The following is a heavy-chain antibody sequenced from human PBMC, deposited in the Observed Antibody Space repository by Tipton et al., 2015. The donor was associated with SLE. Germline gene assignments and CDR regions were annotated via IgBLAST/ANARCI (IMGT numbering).Heavy chain of an antibody. Sequence: SLRLSCAASGFTFDHTTMHWVRQAPGKGLEWVSVIYVGGTTYHADSVKGRFSISRDNSKNTLFLEMNILRPDDTAVYYCARGGSPNPNYGMDVWGQGTTVTVSS. CDR3: ARGGSPNPNYGMDV. D-gene: IGHD3-10*01. CDR2: IYVGGTT. CDR1: GFTFDHTT. V-gene: IGHV3-53*05. J-gene: IGHJ6*02.